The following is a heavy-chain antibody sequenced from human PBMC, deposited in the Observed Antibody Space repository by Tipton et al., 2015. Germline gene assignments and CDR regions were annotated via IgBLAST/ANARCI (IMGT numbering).Heavy chain of an antibody. Sequence: TLSLTCTVSGGSVNSANYYWSWIRQPPGKGLEWSGYISYSGSTHYNPSLKSRVAISVDTSKNQFSLTLKSVTAADTAVYYCARDLEHGMDGWGQGATVTVSS. D-gene: IGHD5-24*01. J-gene: IGHJ6*02. V-gene: IGHV4-61*01. CDR1: GGSVNSANYY. CDR2: ISYSGST. CDR3: ARDLEHGMDG.